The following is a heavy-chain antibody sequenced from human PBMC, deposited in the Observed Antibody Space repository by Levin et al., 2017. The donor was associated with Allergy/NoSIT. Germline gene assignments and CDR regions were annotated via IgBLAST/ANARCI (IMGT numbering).Heavy chain of an antibody. CDR2: INPSGSST. Sequence: VASVKVSCKASGYTFTTYYMHWVRQAPGQGLEWMGIINPSGSSTTYAQKFQDRVTMTRDTSTSTVYMELSSLRSEDTAVYYCARRCSGGSCYDYYGMDVWGQGTTVTVSS. CDR1: GYTFTTYY. V-gene: IGHV1-46*01. D-gene: IGHD2-15*01. CDR3: ARRCSGGSCYDYYGMDV. J-gene: IGHJ6*02.